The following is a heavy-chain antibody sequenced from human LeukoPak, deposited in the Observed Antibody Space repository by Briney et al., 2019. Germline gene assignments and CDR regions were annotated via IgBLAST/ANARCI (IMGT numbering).Heavy chain of an antibody. Sequence: GGSLRLSCVASGLAFSSYSMHWVRQAPGKGLEWVGVISYDGSDEYYTDSVKGRFTISRDNSKNTVYLQMNSLRADDTAVYYCARDFTPEWFDIHWGQRTLVTVSS. V-gene: IGHV3-30*04. CDR3: ARDFTPEWFDIH. D-gene: IGHD3-3*01. CDR2: ISYDGSDE. CDR1: GLAFSSYS. J-gene: IGHJ4*02.